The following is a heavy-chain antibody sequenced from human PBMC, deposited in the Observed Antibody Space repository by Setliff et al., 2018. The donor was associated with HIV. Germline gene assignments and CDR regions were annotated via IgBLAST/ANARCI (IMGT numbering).Heavy chain of an antibody. D-gene: IGHD6-19*01. CDR2: IYISGST. CDR1: GGSISSYY. Sequence: PSETLSLTCTVSGGSISSYYWSWIRQPAGKGLERIGHIYISGSTNYNPSFNSRVTMSVDTSKNQFSLRLTSVTAADTAMYHCVRDRSSGWSKDWFDTWGQGILVTVSS. J-gene: IGHJ5*02. CDR3: VRDRSSGWSKDWFDT. V-gene: IGHV4-4*07.